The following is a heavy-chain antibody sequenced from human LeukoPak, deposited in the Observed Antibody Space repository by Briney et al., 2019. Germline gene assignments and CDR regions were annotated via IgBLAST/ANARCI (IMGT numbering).Heavy chain of an antibody. J-gene: IGHJ4*02. CDR1: GFTFSTYA. D-gene: IGHD6-13*01. Sequence: GGSLRLSCGASGFTFSTYAMGWVRQAPGKGLEWVSSISGTGGSTSYAASVKGRFTISRDQSKDTLYLQMNSLRAEDTALYYCVKEFWAAAGTVGLFDFWGLGTLVTLSS. V-gene: IGHV3-23*01. CDR2: ISGTGGST. CDR3: VKEFWAAAGTVGLFDF.